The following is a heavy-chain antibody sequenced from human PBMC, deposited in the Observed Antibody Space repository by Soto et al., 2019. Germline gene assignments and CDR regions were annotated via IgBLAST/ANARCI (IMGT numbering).Heavy chain of an antibody. CDR1: GGSFSGYY. CDR3: ARVGSNYDILTGFTPPARYYYYMDV. CDR2: INHSGST. V-gene: IGHV4-34*01. D-gene: IGHD3-9*01. Sequence: SETLSLTCAVYGGSFSGYYWSWIRQPPGKGLEWIGEINHSGSTNYNPSLKSRVTISVDTSKNQFSLKLSSVTAADTAVYYCARVGSNYDILTGFTPPARYYYYMDVWGKGTTATVSS. J-gene: IGHJ6*03.